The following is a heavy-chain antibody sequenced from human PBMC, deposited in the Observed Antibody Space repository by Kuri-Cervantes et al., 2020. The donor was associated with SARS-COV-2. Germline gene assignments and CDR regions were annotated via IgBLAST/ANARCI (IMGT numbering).Heavy chain of an antibody. CDR3: ARLGGYRSGYNWFDP. J-gene: IGHJ5*02. CDR1: GFTVSSNE. D-gene: IGHD5-18*01. Sequence: GGSLRLSCAASGFTVSSNEMSWVRQAPGKGLEWVSSISGGSTYYADSRKGRFTISRDNSKNSLYLQMNSLRAEDTAVYYCARLGGYRSGYNWFDPWGQGTLVTVSS. CDR2: ISGGST. V-gene: IGHV3-38-3*01.